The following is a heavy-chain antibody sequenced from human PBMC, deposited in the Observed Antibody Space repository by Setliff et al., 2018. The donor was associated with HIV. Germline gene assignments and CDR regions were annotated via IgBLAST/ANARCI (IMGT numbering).Heavy chain of an antibody. D-gene: IGHD3-10*02. Sequence: GGSLRLSCAASGFTFSDNYMSWIRQAPGKGLEWVSYISSSGSTIYYADSVKGRFTISRDNAKNSLYLQMNSLRAEDTAMYYCARDKGPPPVVHLDYWGQGTLVTVSS. CDR2: ISSSGSTI. V-gene: IGHV3-11*01. J-gene: IGHJ4*02. CDR3: ARDKGPPPVVHLDY. CDR1: GFTFSDNY.